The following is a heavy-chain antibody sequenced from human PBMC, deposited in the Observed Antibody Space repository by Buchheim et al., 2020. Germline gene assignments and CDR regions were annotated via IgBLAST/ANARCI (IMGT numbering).Heavy chain of an antibody. CDR1: GFTFSSYA. D-gene: IGHD3-10*01. CDR3: ARELGFGWCFDY. CDR2: ISYDGSNK. V-gene: IGHV3-30-3*01. Sequence: QVQLVESGGGVVQPGRSLRLSCAASGFTFSSYAMHWVRQAPGKGLEWVAVISYDGSNKYYADSVKGRFTISRDNSKNTLYLQMNSLRAEDTAVYYCARELGFGWCFDYWGQGTL. J-gene: IGHJ4*02.